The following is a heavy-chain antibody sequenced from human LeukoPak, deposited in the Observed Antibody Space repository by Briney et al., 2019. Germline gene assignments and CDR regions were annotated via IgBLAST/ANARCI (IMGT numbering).Heavy chain of an antibody. D-gene: IGHD1-7*01. CDR1: GFTFSGYG. J-gene: IGHJ3*02. V-gene: IGHV3-30*02. Sequence: GGSLRLSCAASGFTFSGYGMHWVRQAPGKGLEWVAFVRYDSSNKYYADSVKGRFTISRDNAKNSLYLQMNSLRAEDTAVYYCARDSGNYLDAFDIWGQGTMVTVSS. CDR3: ARDSGNYLDAFDI. CDR2: VRYDSSNK.